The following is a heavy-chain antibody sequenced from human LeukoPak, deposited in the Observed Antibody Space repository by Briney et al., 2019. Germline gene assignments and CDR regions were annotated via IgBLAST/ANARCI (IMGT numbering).Heavy chain of an antibody. D-gene: IGHD2-2*01. CDR3: AAAKDPIVVVPAATHGVFHY. Sequence: SVKVSCKASGGTFSSYAINWVRQAPGQGLEWMGRIIPMFDIANYAQKLKGRVTITADKSTSTVYMDLSSLRSEDTAVYYCAAAKDPIVVVPAATHGVFHYWGQGTLVTVPS. V-gene: IGHV1-69*04. CDR1: GGTFSSYA. J-gene: IGHJ4*02. CDR2: IIPMFDIA.